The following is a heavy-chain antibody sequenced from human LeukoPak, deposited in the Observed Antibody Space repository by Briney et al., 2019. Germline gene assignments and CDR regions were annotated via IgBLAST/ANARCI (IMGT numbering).Heavy chain of an antibody. D-gene: IGHD3-22*01. J-gene: IGHJ4*02. CDR1: GYTFTDYY. CDR2: IKPNSGGT. Sequence: ASVRVSCKASGYTFTDYYMHWVRQAPGQGLEWMGRIKPNSGGTNYGQKFQGRVTMTRDTSISTAYMELSRLRSDDTAVYYCASGVSSGYYRADYWGQGTLVTVSS. CDR3: ASGVSSGYYRADY. V-gene: IGHV1-2*06.